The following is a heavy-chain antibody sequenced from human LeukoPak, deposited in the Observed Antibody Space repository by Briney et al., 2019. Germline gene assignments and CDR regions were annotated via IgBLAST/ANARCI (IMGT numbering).Heavy chain of an antibody. J-gene: IGHJ4*02. D-gene: IGHD3-10*01. CDR3: ATPMVRGRTDFDY. V-gene: IGHV1-2*02. CDR2: INPNSGGT. Sequence: SVKVSCKASGYTFTGYDMHWVRQAPGQGLEWMGWINPNSGGTNYAQKFQGRVTMTRDTSISTAYMELSRLRSDDTAVYYCATPMVRGRTDFDYWGQGTLVTVSS. CDR1: GYTFTGYD.